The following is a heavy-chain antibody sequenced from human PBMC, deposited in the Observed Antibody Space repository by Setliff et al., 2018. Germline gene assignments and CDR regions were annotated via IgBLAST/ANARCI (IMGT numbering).Heavy chain of an antibody. Sequence: PSETLSLPCTVSGGSISTYYWSWIRRPAGKGLEWIGRVFVSGSTNYNPSLKSRVTMSVDTSKNQFSLNLTSVTAADTAMYYCARDTSSDWAAWFDPWSQGILVTVSS. J-gene: IGHJ5*02. CDR3: ARDTSSDWAAWFDP. CDR1: GGSISTYY. D-gene: IGHD6-19*01. CDR2: VFVSGST. V-gene: IGHV4-4*07.